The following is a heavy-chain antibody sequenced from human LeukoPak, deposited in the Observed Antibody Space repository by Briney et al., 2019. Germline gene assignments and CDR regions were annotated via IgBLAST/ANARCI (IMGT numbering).Heavy chain of an antibody. Sequence: ASETLSLTCTVSGGSISNHYWNWIRQPPGKGLEWIGYIYYSGTTNYNPSLKSRVSMSVDTSKNQFSLKLSSVTAADTAVYYCARVEYSYGYSYYFDYWGQGTLVTVSS. J-gene: IGHJ4*02. CDR3: ARVEYSYGYSYYFDY. CDR2: IYYSGTT. V-gene: IGHV4-59*11. CDR1: GGSISNHY. D-gene: IGHD5-18*01.